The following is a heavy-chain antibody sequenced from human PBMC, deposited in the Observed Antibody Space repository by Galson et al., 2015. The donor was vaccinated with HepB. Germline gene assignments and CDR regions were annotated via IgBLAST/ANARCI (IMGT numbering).Heavy chain of an antibody. CDR1: GFTFRSFA. Sequence: SLRLSCAASGFTFRSFAMHWVRQAPEKGPEFVSGIGISESSTHYTDSVKGRFSISRDNTKNTLYLQMSSLRLEDTAVYYCVRWTSQHSGYDEWGQGTQVTVSS. V-gene: IGHV3-64D*06. J-gene: IGHJ4*02. D-gene: IGHD5-12*01. CDR2: IGISESST. CDR3: VRWTSQHSGYDE.